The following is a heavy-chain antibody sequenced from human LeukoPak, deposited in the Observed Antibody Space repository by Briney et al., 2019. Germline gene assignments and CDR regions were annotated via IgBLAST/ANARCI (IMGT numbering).Heavy chain of an antibody. CDR2: ISDSGGST. V-gene: IGHV3-23*01. CDR3: AENWNRYYYYGMDV. J-gene: IGHJ6*02. D-gene: IGHD1-1*01. Sequence: GGSLRLSCAASGFTFSSYAMSWVRQAPGKGLEWVSAISDSGGSTYYADSVKGRFTISRDNSKNTLYLQMNSLRAEDTAVYYCAENWNRYYYYGMDVWGQGTTVTVSS. CDR1: GFTFSSYA.